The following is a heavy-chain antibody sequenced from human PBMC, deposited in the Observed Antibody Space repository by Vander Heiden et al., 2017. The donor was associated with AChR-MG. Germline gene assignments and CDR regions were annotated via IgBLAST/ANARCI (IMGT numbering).Heavy chain of an antibody. Sequence: EVQLVESGGGLVKPGGSLRLSCAASGFTFSTYSMNWVRQAPGKGLEWVSSISRSSNYIYYADSVKGRFIISRDNAKNSLYLQMNSLRAEETAVYYCARSPDEVTAIYWFFDLWGRGTLVTVSS. J-gene: IGHJ2*01. CDR2: ISRSSNYI. CDR1: GFTFSTYS. CDR3: ARSPDEVTAIYWFFDL. V-gene: IGHV3-21*01. D-gene: IGHD2-21*02.